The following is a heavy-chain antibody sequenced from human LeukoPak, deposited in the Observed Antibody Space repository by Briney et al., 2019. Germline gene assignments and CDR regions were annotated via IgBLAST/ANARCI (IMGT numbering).Heavy chain of an antibody. J-gene: IGHJ4*02. CDR2: ISGNGDST. D-gene: IGHD6-13*01. CDR1: GFTFSNYA. Sequence: GGSLRLSCAASGFTFSNYAMSWVRQAPGKGLEWVSAISGNGDSTNYADSVKGRFTISRDNSKNTLFLQMNNLRAEDTAVYYCSLVPNYWGQGTLVTVSS. V-gene: IGHV3-23*01. CDR3: SLVPNY.